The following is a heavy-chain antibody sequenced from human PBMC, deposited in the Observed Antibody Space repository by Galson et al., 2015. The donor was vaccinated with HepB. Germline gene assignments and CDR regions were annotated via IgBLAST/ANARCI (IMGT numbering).Heavy chain of an antibody. V-gene: IGHV1-69*10. D-gene: IGHD4-17*01. CDR1: GGTFSSYA. CDR2: IIPILGIA. J-gene: IGHJ5*02. Sequence: SVKVSCKASGGTFSSYAISWVRQAPGQGLEWMGGIIPILGIANYAQKFQGRVTITADKSTSTAYMELSSLRSEDTAVYYCARVLGGYYDYGDYGRRGWFDPWGQGTLVTVSS. CDR3: ARVLGGYYDYGDYGRRGWFDP.